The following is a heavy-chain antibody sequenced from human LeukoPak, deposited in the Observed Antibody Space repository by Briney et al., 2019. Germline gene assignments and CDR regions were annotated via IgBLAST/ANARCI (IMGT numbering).Heavy chain of an antibody. CDR1: GFTFSNYW. D-gene: IGHD3-22*01. CDR3: ARVYSSLWAPSFDY. CDR2: IKQDGSET. V-gene: IGHV3-7*05. Sequence: HAGGSLRLSCAASGFTFSNYWMNWVRQAPGKGLEWVANIKQDGSETYYVGSVKGRFTISRDNAKNSLFLQMNSRRAEDTAVYYCARVYSSLWAPSFDYWGQGALVTVSS. J-gene: IGHJ4*02.